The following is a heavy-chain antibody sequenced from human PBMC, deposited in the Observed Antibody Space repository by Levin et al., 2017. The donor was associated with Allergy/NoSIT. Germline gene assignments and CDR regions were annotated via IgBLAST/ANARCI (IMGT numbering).Heavy chain of an antibody. D-gene: IGHD3-16*01. J-gene: IGHJ4*02. CDR3: ARGLGGANSY. V-gene: IGHV3-74*01. Sequence: GESLKISCAASGFTVSSSWMNWVRQAPGKGLVWVSLIKSDESGTNYADSVRGRFTISRDNAKNTLYLQMNSLRAEDTAVYYCARGLGGANSYWGQGTLVTVSS. CDR1: GFTVSSSW. CDR2: IKSDESGT.